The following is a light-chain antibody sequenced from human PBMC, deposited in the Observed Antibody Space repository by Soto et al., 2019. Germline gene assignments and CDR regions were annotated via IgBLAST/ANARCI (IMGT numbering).Light chain of an antibody. CDR2: GAS. V-gene: IGKV3-15*01. CDR3: QQYNNWPSTWT. Sequence: EIVMTQSPATLSVSPGERATLSCRASQSVSSNLAWYQQKPGQAPRLLIYGASTRATGIPARFSGSGSGTEFTLTISSLQSEDFAVYYCQQYNNWPSTWTFDQGTKVEIK. J-gene: IGKJ1*01. CDR1: QSVSSN.